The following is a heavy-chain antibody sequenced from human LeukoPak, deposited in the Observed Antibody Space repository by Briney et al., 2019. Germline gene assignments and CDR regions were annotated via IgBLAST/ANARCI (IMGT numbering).Heavy chain of an antibody. J-gene: IGHJ4*02. CDR1: GGSISSYY. CDR3: ARALQTRRFDY. Sequence: SSETLSLTCTVSGGSISSYYWSWIRQPPGKGLEWIGYIYHTGSINYNPSLKSRVTISVDTSKNQFSLKVNSVTAADTAVYYCARALQTRRFDYWGQGTLVTDSS. V-gene: IGHV4-59*01. CDR2: IYHTGSI.